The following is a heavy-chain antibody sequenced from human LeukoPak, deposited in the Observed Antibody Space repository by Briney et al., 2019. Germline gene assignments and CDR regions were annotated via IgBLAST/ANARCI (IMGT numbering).Heavy chain of an antibody. CDR2: IYTSGRT. CDR1: GGSISYYY. V-gene: IGHV4-4*07. CDR3: ARLSTVTTSFDY. Sequence: SETLSLTCTVTGGSISYYYWNWIRQPAGKGLERIGRIYTSGRTYYNPSLKSRVSMSVDTSKNQFSLKLSSVTAADTAVYYCARLSTVTTSFDYWGQGTLVTVSS. D-gene: IGHD4-11*01. J-gene: IGHJ4*02.